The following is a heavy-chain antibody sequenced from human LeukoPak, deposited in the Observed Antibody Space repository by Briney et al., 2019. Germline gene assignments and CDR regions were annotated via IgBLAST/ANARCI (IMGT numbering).Heavy chain of an antibody. CDR3: ATDRDNSDWQKRFDS. CDR1: GFTFSTYW. D-gene: IGHD2-21*02. CDR2: INQDASEI. J-gene: IGHJ4*02. V-gene: IGHV3-7*01. Sequence: GGSLRLSCAASGFTFSTYWMNWYRQAPGKGREWVGNINQDASEINYVDSVRGRFTISRDNAKNSLHLQMNSLRAEDTAVYYCATDRDNSDWQKRFDSWGQGTLVTVSS.